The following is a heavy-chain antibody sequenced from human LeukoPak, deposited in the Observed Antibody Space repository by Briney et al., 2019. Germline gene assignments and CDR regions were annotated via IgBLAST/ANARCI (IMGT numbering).Heavy chain of an antibody. J-gene: IGHJ4*02. D-gene: IGHD1-7*01. CDR3: ASGVGITGTRVFFDY. CDR2: IYYSGST. V-gene: IGHV4-39*01. CDR1: GGSISSYY. Sequence: SETLSLTCTVSGGSISSYYWGWIRQPPGKGLEWIGSIYYSGSTYYNPSLKSRVTISVDTSKNQFSLKLSSVTAADTAVYYCASGVGITGTRVFFDYWGQGTLVTVSS.